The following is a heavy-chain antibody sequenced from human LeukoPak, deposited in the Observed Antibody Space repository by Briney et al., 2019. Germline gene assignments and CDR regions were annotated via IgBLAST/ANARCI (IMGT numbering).Heavy chain of an antibody. CDR1: GFTLSNYG. V-gene: IGHV3-30*03. CDR2: ISYDGSKK. D-gene: IGHD3-3*01. J-gene: IGHJ4*02. Sequence: GTSLRLSCAASGFTLSNYGMHWVRQAPGKGLEWVAVISYDGSKKYYADSVKGRFTISRDNSKNTLYLQMNSLRAEDTAVYYCARDRNFDFWSGYYTDWGQGTLVTVSS. CDR3: ARDRNFDFWSGYYTD.